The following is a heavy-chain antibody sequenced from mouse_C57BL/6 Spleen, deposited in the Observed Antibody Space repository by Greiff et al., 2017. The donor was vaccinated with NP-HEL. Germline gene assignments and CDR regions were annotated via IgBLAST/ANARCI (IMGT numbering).Heavy chain of an antibody. CDR2: ISNLAYSI. V-gene: IGHV5-15*01. D-gene: IGHD2-4*01. CDR1: GFTFSDYG. J-gene: IGHJ3*01. Sequence: EVQLVESGGGLVQPGGSLKLSCAASGFTFSDYGMAWVRQAPRKGPEWVAFISNLAYSIYYADTVTGRFTISRENAKNTLYLEMSSLRSEDTAMYYCARQGDYDEFAYWGQGTLVTVSA. CDR3: ARQGDYDEFAY.